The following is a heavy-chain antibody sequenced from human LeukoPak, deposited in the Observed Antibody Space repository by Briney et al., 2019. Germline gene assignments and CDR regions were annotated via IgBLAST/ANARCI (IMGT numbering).Heavy chain of an antibody. CDR3: AKLAADIVVVPAAEPNDAFDI. CDR2: IISSGSST. Sequence: GALRSSLAGAGFPFCSYAVRWVRPGSGKGAGGGSAIISSGSSTYYADYVKGRFTISRDNSKSTLYLQMNRLRAEDTAVYYCAKLAADIVVVPAAEPNDAFDIWGQGTMVTVSS. D-gene: IGHD2-2*01. J-gene: IGHJ3*02. V-gene: IGHV3-23*01. CDR1: GFPFCSYA.